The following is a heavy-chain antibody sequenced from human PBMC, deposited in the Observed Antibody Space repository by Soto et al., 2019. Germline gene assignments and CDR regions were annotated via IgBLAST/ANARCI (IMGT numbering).Heavy chain of an antibody. V-gene: IGHV3-23*01. Sequence: PGGSLRLSCAASGFTFSSYAMSWVRQAPGKGLEWVSAISGSGGSTYYADSVKGRFTISRDNSKNTLYLQMNSLRAEDTAVYYCAKDGGAYYDFWSGYYVAYYYGMDVWGQGTTVTVSS. CDR2: ISGSGGST. CDR1: GFTFSSYA. CDR3: AKDGGAYYDFWSGYYVAYYYGMDV. J-gene: IGHJ6*02. D-gene: IGHD3-3*01.